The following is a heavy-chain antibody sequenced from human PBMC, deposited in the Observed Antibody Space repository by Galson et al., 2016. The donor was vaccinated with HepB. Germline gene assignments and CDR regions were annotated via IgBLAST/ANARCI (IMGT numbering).Heavy chain of an antibody. CDR1: GGTFRNYA. CDR3: ARAGLTNKFDQ. CDR2: SSIYIERH. D-gene: IGHD2-8*01. V-gene: IGHV1-18*01. J-gene: IGHJ4*02. Sequence: SVKVSCKGAGGTFRNYAIHWVRQAPGQGLQWMGWSSIYIERHYYAPLFQGRLTMTTDASSNTAYMELTNLRFGDTAVYYCARAGLTNKFDQWGQGTLVTVSS.